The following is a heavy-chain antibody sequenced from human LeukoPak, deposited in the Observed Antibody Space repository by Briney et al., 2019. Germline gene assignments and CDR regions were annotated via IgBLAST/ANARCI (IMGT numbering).Heavy chain of an antibody. Sequence: GGSLRLSCAASGFTFSSYAMSWVRQAPGKGLEWVSAISGSGGSTHYADSVKGRFTISRDNSKNTLYLQMNSLRAEDTAVYYCAKYVGAIGYFDYWGQGTLVTVSS. CDR1: GFTFSSYA. CDR3: AKYVGAIGYFDY. V-gene: IGHV3-23*01. CDR2: ISGSGGST. D-gene: IGHD1-26*01. J-gene: IGHJ4*02.